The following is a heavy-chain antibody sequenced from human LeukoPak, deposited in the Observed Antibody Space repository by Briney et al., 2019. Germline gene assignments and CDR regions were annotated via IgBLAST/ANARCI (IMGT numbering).Heavy chain of an antibody. J-gene: IGHJ4*02. CDR3: ARYGEGFDY. D-gene: IGHD3-10*01. Sequence: GRSLRLSCAASGFTFSSYGMHWVRQAPGKGLEWVAVMWYGGSNKYYADSVKGRFTISRDNSKNTLYLQMNSLRAEDTAVYYCARYGEGFDYWGQGTLVTVSS. V-gene: IGHV3-33*01. CDR1: GFTFSSYG. CDR2: MWYGGSNK.